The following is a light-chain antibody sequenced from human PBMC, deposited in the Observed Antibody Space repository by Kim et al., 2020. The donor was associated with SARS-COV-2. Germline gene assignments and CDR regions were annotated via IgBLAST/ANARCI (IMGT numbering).Light chain of an antibody. Sequence: RVDLSCARSSSNSERNYVMWYQQLPGTAPKLLIFTNNQRPSGVPDRFSGSKSGTSASLAIGGLRSEDEADYYCATWDDSLSGRVFGGGTQLTVL. CDR1: SSNSERNY. CDR2: TNN. CDR3: ATWDDSLSGRV. J-gene: IGLJ2*01. V-gene: IGLV1-47*02.